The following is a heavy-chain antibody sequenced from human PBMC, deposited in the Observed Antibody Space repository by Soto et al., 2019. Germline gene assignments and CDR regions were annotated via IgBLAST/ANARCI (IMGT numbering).Heavy chain of an antibody. V-gene: IGHV3-9*01. CDR1: GFTFYDYA. CDR2: ISWNSGSI. CDR3: AKANDFWSGFDY. Sequence: GGSLRLSCAASGFTFYDYAMHWVRQAPGKGLEWVSGISWNSGSIGYADSVKGRFTISRDNAKNSLYLQMNSLRAEDTALCYCAKANDFWSGFDYWGQGTLVTVSS. D-gene: IGHD3-3*01. J-gene: IGHJ4*02.